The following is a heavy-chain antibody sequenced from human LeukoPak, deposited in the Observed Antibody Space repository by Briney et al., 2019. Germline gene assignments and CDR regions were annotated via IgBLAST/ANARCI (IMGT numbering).Heavy chain of an antibody. D-gene: IGHD1-26*01. Sequence: SETLSLTCTVSGGSFSSGSYYWSWIRQSPGKGLEWIGYIYSSGSTNYNPSLKSRVTISVDMSKNQFSLKLSSVTAADTAVYYCARNTLSGTYRVDYWGQGTLVTVSS. J-gene: IGHJ4*02. CDR2: IYSSGST. V-gene: IGHV4-61*01. CDR1: GGSFSSGSYY. CDR3: ARNTLSGTYRVDY.